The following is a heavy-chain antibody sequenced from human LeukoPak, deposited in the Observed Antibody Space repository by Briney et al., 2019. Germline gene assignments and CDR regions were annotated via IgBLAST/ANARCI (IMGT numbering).Heavy chain of an antibody. CDR1: GFTFSSNY. D-gene: IGHD7-27*01. V-gene: IGHV3-53*01. Sequence: PGGSLRLSCAASGFTFSSNYMSWVRQAPGKGLEWVSVIYSGGSTYYADSVKGRFTISRDNSKNTLYLQMNSLRAEDTAVYYCARQLGNYYYYGMDVWGQGTTVTVSS. CDR2: IYSGGST. CDR3: ARQLGNYYYYGMDV. J-gene: IGHJ6*02.